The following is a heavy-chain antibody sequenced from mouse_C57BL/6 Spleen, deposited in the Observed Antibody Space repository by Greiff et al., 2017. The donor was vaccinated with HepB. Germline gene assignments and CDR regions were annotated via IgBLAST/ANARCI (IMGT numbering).Heavy chain of an antibody. J-gene: IGHJ3*01. CDR2: IDPETGGT. CDR1: GYTFTDYE. CDR3: TRRDYGSSYWFAY. V-gene: IGHV1-15*01. D-gene: IGHD1-1*01. Sequence: QVQLKQSGAELVRPGASVTLSCKASGYTFTDYEMHWVKQTPVHGLEWIGAIDPETGGTAYNQKFKGKAILTADKSSSTAYMELRSLTSEDSAVYYCTRRDYGSSYWFAYWGQGTLVTVSA.